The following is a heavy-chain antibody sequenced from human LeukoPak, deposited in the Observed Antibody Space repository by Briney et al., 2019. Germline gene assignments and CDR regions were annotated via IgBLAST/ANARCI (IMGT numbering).Heavy chain of an antibody. V-gene: IGHV4-4*02. J-gene: IGHJ4*02. Sequence: SETLSLTCGVSGGSISTTNWWTWVRQPPGEGLEWIGEVHLSGRTHYNPSLESRLTMSVDMSENHISLSLTSVTAADTAVYYCAREGGPYRPLDYSGQGTLVTVSS. CDR2: VHLSGRT. CDR3: AREGGPYRPLDY. CDR1: GGSISTTNW.